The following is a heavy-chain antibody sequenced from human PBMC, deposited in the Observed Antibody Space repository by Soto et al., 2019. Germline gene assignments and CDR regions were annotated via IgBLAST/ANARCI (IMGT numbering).Heavy chain of an antibody. J-gene: IGHJ4*02. D-gene: IGHD2-2*01. V-gene: IGHV4-34*01. CDR2: INHSGST. Sequence: QVQLQQWGAGLLKPSETLSLTCAVYGGSFSGYYWSWIRQPPGKGLEWIGEINHSGSTNYNPSLKSRVTISVDTSKNQFSLKLSSVTAADTAVYYCARGQRDCSSTSCYAPNLDYWGQGTLVTVSS. CDR3: ARGQRDCSSTSCYAPNLDY. CDR1: GGSFSGYY.